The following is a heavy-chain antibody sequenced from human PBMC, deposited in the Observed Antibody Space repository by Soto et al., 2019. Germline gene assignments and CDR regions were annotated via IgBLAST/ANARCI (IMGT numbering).Heavy chain of an antibody. V-gene: IGHV3-11*06. CDR1: GFTFSDYY. J-gene: IGHJ4*02. Sequence: VRLSCAASGFTFSDYYMSWIRQAPGKGLEWLSYSSDSGTFTRYADSVKGRFSISRDNAKNSLYLQINRLRGEDTAIYYCARSGDNYNLLDYWGQGTPVTVSS. CDR3: ARSGDNYNLLDY. D-gene: IGHD1-1*01. CDR2: SSDSGTFT.